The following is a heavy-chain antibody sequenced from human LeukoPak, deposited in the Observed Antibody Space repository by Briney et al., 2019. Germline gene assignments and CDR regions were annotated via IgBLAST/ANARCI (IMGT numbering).Heavy chain of an antibody. Sequence: TGGSLRLSCTVSGFTFSSYAMSWVGQAPGKGRGWVSVMSGSGGTTYYADSVKGRFTVYRDNSKNTLYLQMNSLRAEDTALYYCANPNSSGFYFSIRVDYWGQGTLVSVPS. V-gene: IGHV3-23*01. CDR2: MSGSGGTT. CDR1: GFTFSSYA. D-gene: IGHD3-22*01. CDR3: ANPNSSGFYFSIRVDY. J-gene: IGHJ4*02.